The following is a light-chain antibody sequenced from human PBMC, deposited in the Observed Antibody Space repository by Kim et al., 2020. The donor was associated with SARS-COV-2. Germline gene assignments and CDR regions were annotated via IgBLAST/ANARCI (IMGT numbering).Light chain of an antibody. Sequence: SPGERVTLCCRASQSVKNRIAWYQQRPGQAPRLLIYGASTRATDISARFSGSGSGTEFTLTIRSLQSEDLAVYYCQQYNDWPLLTFGGGTKVDIK. V-gene: IGKV3-15*01. CDR2: GAS. CDR1: QSVKNR. CDR3: QQYNDWPLLT. J-gene: IGKJ4*01.